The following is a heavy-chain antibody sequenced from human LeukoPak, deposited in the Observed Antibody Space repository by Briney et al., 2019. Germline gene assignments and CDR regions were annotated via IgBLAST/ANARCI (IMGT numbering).Heavy chain of an antibody. V-gene: IGHV3-7*03. J-gene: IGHJ4*02. CDR1: GLKFSNYW. Sequence: GGSLRLSCAASGLKFSNYWLTWVRQAPGKGLEWVANIKQDGSVKNYVDSLRGRFTISRDNSKNTLYLQMNSLRAEDTAVYYCAKWVRYSGYDYYPYFDYWGQGTLVTVSS. CDR2: IKQDGSVK. D-gene: IGHD5-12*01. CDR3: AKWVRYSGYDYYPYFDY.